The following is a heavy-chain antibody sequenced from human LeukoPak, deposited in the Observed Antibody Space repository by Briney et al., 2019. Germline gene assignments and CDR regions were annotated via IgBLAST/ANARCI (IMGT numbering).Heavy chain of an antibody. J-gene: IGHJ4*02. CDR2: IYYSGST. V-gene: IGHV4-39*07. CDR3: AGIGSGWPPDY. CDR1: GGSISSSGYY. D-gene: IGHD6-19*01. Sequence: SETLSLTCTVSGGSISSSGYYWGWIRQPPGKGLEWIGSIYYSGSTYYNPSLKSRVTISVDTSKNQFSLKLSSVTAADTAVYYCAGIGSGWPPDYWGQGTLVTVSS.